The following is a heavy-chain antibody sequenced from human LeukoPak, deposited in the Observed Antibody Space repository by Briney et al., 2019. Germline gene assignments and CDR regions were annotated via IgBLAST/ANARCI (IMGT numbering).Heavy chain of an antibody. CDR2: MNPNSGNT. Sequence: ASVKVSCKTSGFTFTSHDYNWVRQATGQGLEWMGWMNPNSGNTGYAQKFQGRVTMTRDTSITTVYMELSSLTSEDTAVYYCARMVYAIAYYYGMDVWGQGTTVTVSS. CDR3: ARMVYAIAYYYGMDV. D-gene: IGHD2-8*01. CDR1: GFTFTSHD. J-gene: IGHJ6*02. V-gene: IGHV1-8*01.